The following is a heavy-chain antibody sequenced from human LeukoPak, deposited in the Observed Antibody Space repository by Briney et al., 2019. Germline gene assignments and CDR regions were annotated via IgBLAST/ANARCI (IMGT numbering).Heavy chain of an antibody. CDR2: IIPIFGTA. Sequence: GASVKVSCKASGGTFSSNAISWVRQAPGQGLEWMGGIIPIFGTANYAQKFQGRVTMTRDTSTSTVYMELSSLRSEDTAVYYCARDASSGWPHFDYWGQGTLVTVSS. CDR1: GGTFSSNA. V-gene: IGHV1-69*05. J-gene: IGHJ4*02. D-gene: IGHD6-19*01. CDR3: ARDASSGWPHFDY.